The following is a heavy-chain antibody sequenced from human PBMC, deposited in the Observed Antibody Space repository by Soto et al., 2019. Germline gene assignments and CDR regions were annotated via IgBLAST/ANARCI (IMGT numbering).Heavy chain of an antibody. CDR1: AFTFSTYS. J-gene: IGHJ6*02. V-gene: IGHV3-21*01. CDR3: ARGKDYTSYGMDV. D-gene: IGHD4-4*01. CDR2: ITSSGSYL. Sequence: PGESLKISCAASAFTFSTYSMNWVRQAPGKGLEWVSSITSSGSYLYYADSVKGRFTISRDNAKNSLYLQMNSLRAEDTAVYYCARGKDYTSYGMDVWGQGTTVTVSS.